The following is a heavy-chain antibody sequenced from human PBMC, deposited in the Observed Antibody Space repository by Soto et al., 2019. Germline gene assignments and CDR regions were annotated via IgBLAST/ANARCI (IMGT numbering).Heavy chain of an antibody. J-gene: IGHJ6*03. D-gene: IGHD2-15*01. CDR3: ARVGGYYYYYMDV. CDR1: GFTFSSYS. V-gene: IGHV3-21*01. CDR2: ISSSSSYI. Sequence: EVQLVESGGGLVKPGGSLRLSCAASGFTFSSYSMNWVRQAQGKGLEWVSSISSSSSYIYYADSVKGRFTISRDNAKNSLYLQMNSLRAEDTAVYYCARVGGYYYYYMDVWGKGTTVTVSS.